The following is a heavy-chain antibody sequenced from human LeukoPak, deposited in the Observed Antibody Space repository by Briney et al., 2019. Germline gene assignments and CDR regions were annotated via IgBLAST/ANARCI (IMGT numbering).Heavy chain of an antibody. V-gene: IGHV4-4*07. CDR1: GGSISSYY. Sequence: SETLSLTCTVSGGSISSYYWSWIRQPAGKGLEWIGRIYTSRSTNYNPSLKSRVTMSVDTSKNQFSLKLSSVTAADTAVYYCARDGANQVVTAISPSYGMDVWGQGTTVTVSS. J-gene: IGHJ6*02. CDR3: ARDGANQVVTAISPSYGMDV. D-gene: IGHD2-21*02. CDR2: IYTSRST.